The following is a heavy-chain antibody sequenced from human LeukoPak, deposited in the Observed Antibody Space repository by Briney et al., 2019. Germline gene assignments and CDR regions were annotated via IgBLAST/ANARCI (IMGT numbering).Heavy chain of an antibody. J-gene: IGHJ6*03. CDR3: ARGPRYCSSTSCYGDYYYYYMDV. CDR2: IYYIGST. D-gene: IGHD2-2*01. V-gene: IGHV4-59*12. Sequence: PSETLSLTCTVSGGSIRSYYWSWIRQPPGKGLEWIGYIYYIGSTYYNPSLQSRVTISVDTSKNQFSLKLSSVTAADTAVYYCARGPRYCSSTSCYGDYYYYYMDVWGKGTTVTVSS. CDR1: GGSIRSYY.